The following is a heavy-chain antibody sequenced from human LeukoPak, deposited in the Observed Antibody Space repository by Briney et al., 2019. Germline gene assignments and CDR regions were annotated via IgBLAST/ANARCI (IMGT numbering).Heavy chain of an antibody. D-gene: IGHD2-21*02. J-gene: IGHJ5*02. CDR2: IIPIFGTA. CDR1: GGTFSSYA. V-gene: IGHV1-69*05. Sequence: GASVKVSCKASGGTFSSYAISWVRQAPGQRLEWMGGIIPIFGTANYAQKFRGRVTITTDESTSTAYMELSSLRSEDTAVYYCARGGDDRGVPIFNWFDPWGQGTLVTVSS. CDR3: ARGGDDRGVPIFNWFDP.